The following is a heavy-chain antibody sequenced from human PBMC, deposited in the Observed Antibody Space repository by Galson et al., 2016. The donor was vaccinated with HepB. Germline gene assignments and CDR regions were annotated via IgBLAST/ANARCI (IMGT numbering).Heavy chain of an antibody. J-gene: IGHJ4*02. Sequence: SLRLSCAGSGFIFISHAMSWVRQAPGKGLELVSAISDIGANTYHADFVKGRFTISRDNSKNTMYLQMNSLRVEDTAVYYCAARYGEFLMVFDYWGQGTLVTVSS. D-gene: IGHD3-10*01. CDR3: AARYGEFLMVFDY. CDR1: GFIFISHA. CDR2: ISDIGANT. V-gene: IGHV3-23*01.